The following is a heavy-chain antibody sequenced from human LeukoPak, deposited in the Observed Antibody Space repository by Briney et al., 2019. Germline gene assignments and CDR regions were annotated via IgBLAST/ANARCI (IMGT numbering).Heavy chain of an antibody. CDR2: IWNDGGDK. Sequence: GGSLRLSCTASGFAFSTYAMHWVRQAPGKGLEWVAVIWNDGGDKYYADSVKGRFTISRDNSKNTLYLQMNSLRAEDTAVYYCARDLSRNWFDPWGQGTLVTVSS. V-gene: IGHV3-33*01. J-gene: IGHJ5*02. CDR1: GFAFSTYA. CDR3: ARDLSRNWFDP.